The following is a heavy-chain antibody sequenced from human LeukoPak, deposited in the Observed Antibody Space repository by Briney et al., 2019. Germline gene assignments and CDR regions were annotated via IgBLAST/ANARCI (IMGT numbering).Heavy chain of an antibody. Sequence: SQTLSLTCAISGDSVSSNSAAWNWIRQSPSRGLEWLGRTYYRSKWHNDYAVSVKSRITINPDTSKNQFSLQLNSVTPEDTAVYYCARGEAIAVAGGWFDPWGQGTLVTVSS. CDR3: ARGEAIAVAGGWFDP. CDR2: TYYRSKWHN. D-gene: IGHD6-19*01. CDR1: GDSVSSNSAA. J-gene: IGHJ5*02. V-gene: IGHV6-1*01.